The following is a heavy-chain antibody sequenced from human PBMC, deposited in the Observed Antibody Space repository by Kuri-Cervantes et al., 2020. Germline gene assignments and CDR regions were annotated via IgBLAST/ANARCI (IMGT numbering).Heavy chain of an antibody. Sequence: ASVKVSCKASGYTFTGYYMHWVRQAPGQGLEWMGWINPNSGGTGYAQKFQGRVTMTRNTSISTAYMELSSLRSEDTAVYYCARDRRSIAARVFWNWGQGTLVTVSS. V-gene: IGHV1-2*02. CDR3: ARDRRSIAARVFWN. J-gene: IGHJ4*02. D-gene: IGHD6-6*01. CDR2: INPNSGGT. CDR1: GYTFTGYY.